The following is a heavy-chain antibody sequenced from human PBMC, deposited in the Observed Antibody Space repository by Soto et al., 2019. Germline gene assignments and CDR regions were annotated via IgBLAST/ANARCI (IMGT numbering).Heavy chain of an antibody. V-gene: IGHV5-10-1*01. J-gene: IGHJ4*02. CDR2: IDPSDSRT. Sequence: PGESLKISCQGSGYSFAGYWITWVRQKPGKGLEWMGRIDPSDSRTYYSPSFRGHVTISVTKSITTVFLQWSSLRASDTAMYYCARQIYDSDTGPNFQYYFDSWGQGTPVTVSS. CDR1: GYSFAGYW. CDR3: ARQIYDSDTGPNFQYYFDS. D-gene: IGHD3-22*01.